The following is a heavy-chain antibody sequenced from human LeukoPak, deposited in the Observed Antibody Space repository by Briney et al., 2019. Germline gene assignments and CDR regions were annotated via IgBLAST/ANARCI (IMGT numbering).Heavy chain of an antibody. D-gene: IGHD1-26*01. Sequence: SETLSLTCTVSGYSISSGYYWGWIRQPPGKGLEWIGSIYHSGSTYYNPSLKSRVTISVDTSKNQFSLKLSSVTAADTAVYYCATRLTCIVGARGCDGRNAFDIWGQGTMVTVSS. J-gene: IGHJ3*02. V-gene: IGHV4-38-2*02. CDR2: IYHSGST. CDR3: ATRLTCIVGARGCDGRNAFDI. CDR1: GYSISSGYY.